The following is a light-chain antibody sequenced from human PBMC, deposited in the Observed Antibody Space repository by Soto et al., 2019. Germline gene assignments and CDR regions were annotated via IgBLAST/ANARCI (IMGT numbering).Light chain of an antibody. CDR2: GAY. V-gene: IGKV3-20*01. CDR3: QQYDISPLT. CDR1: QSVTNSY. Sequence: EIVLTQSPGTLSLSPGARAPLSCRASQSVTNSYLVWYQQKPGQSPRLLIYGAYFRATGIPDRFSGSGSGTDFTLTISRLEPEDFAVYYCQQYDISPLTFGGGTKVDIK. J-gene: IGKJ4*01.